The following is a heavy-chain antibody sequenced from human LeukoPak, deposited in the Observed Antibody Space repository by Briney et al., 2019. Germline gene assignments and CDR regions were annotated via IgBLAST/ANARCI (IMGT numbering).Heavy chain of an antibody. J-gene: IGHJ4*02. CDR3: ARGGGDSSGYYYEILLKN. CDR1: GFTFSSYG. CDR2: IWYDGSNK. D-gene: IGHD3-22*01. V-gene: IGHV3-33*01. Sequence: PGGSLRLSCAASGFTFSSYGMHWVRQAPGKGLEWVAVIWYDGSNKYYADSVKGRLTISRDNSKNTLYLQMNSLRAEDTAVYYCARGGGDSSGYYYEILLKNWGQGTLVTVSS.